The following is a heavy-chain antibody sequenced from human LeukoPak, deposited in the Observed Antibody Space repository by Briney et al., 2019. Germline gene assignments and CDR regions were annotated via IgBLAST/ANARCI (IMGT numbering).Heavy chain of an antibody. CDR2: ISYDGSNK. D-gene: IGHD3-3*01. J-gene: IGHJ3*02. Sequence: PGGSLRLSCAASGFTFSSYGMHWVRQAPGKGLEWVAVISYDGSNKYYADSVKGRFTISRDNSKNTLYLQMNSLRAEDTAVYYCANDSFSVFDIWGQGTMVTVSS. CDR1: GFTFSSYG. V-gene: IGHV3-30*18. CDR3: ANDSFSVFDI.